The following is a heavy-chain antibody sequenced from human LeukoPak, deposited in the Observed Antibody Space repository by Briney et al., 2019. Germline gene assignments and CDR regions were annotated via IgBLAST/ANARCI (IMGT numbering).Heavy chain of an antibody. CDR1: GGSISSSGYY. J-gene: IGHJ5*02. CDR3: ARHEYSGSYYGLSWFDP. V-gene: IGHV4-39*01. CDR2: IYYSGST. Sequence: PSETLSLTCTVSGGSISSSGYYWGWIPQPPGKGLEWVASIYYSGSTYYNPSLKSRVTISVDTSKNQLSLKLSSLNAADTAVYYCARHEYSGSYYGLSWFDPWGQGTLVTVSS. D-gene: IGHD1-26*01.